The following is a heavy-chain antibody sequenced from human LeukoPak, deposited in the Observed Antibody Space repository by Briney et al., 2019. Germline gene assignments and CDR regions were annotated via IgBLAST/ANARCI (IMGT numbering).Heavy chain of an antibody. J-gene: IGHJ6*02. D-gene: IGHD2-15*01. V-gene: IGHV3-23*01. Sequence: AGGSLRLSCTASGFTFSSFAMHWVRQAPGKGLEWVSLITNSGVTTHYADSVKGRFTISRDNSRSTLYLQLSSLRADDTALYYCAKARLYCSSGTCSDHPATLTGMDVWGQGTTVTVSS. CDR1: GFTFSSFA. CDR2: ITNSGVTT. CDR3: AKARLYCSSGTCSDHPATLTGMDV.